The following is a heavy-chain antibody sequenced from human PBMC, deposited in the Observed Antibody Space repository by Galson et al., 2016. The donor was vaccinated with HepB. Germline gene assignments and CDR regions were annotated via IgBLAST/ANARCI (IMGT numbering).Heavy chain of an antibody. CDR1: GFNLNSYS. Sequence: SLRLSCAVFGFNLNSYSMNWVRQAPGKGLEWISYITSSSSLIFYPDSAKGRFTISRDNARNSLYLQMNILRDEDTAVYYCARVVYGSGSYYRFYDYWGQGTLVTVSS. D-gene: IGHD3-10*01. V-gene: IGHV3-48*02. CDR3: ARVVYGSGSYYRFYDY. CDR2: ITSSSSLI. J-gene: IGHJ4*02.